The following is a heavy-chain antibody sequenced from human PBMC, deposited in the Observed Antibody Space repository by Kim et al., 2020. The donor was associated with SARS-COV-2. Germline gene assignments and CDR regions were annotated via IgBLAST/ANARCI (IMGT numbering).Heavy chain of an antibody. Sequence: GGSLRLSCAASGFTFSSYGMHWVRQAPGKGLEWVAVIWYDGSNKYYADSVKGRFTISRDNSKNTLYLQMNSLRAEDTAVYYCAKDLQEAQLSGDAFDIWGQGTMVTVSS. J-gene: IGHJ3*02. V-gene: IGHV3-33*06. CDR1: GFTFSSYG. D-gene: IGHD1-26*01. CDR2: IWYDGSNK. CDR3: AKDLQEAQLSGDAFDI.